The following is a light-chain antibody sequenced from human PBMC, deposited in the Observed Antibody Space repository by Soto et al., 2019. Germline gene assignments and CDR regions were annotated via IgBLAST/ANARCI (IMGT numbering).Light chain of an antibody. V-gene: IGLV2-14*03. CDR3: CSYTSSSTTVV. CDR1: SSDVGGYNY. J-gene: IGLJ2*01. CDR2: DVS. Sequence: QSVLTQPASVSGSPGQSITISCTGTSSDVGGYNYVSWYQQHPGKAPKLMISDVSNRPSGVSNRLSGSKSGNTASLTISGPQAGDGADYYCCSYTSSSTTVVFGGGTQLTVL.